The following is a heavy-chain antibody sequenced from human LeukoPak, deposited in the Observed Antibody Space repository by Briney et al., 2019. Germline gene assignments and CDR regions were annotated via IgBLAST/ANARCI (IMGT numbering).Heavy chain of an antibody. CDR1: RYSFSTHW. CDR3: ARVRGYSYGALDY. CDR2: INPNGGFT. Sequence: ASVKVSCKASRYSFSTHWMHWVRQAPGQGLEWMGIINPNGGFTSYAQNLQGRVTMTRDTSISTAYMELSRLRSDDTAVYYCARVRGYSYGALDYWGQGTLVTVSS. D-gene: IGHD5-18*01. V-gene: IGHV1-46*01. J-gene: IGHJ4*02.